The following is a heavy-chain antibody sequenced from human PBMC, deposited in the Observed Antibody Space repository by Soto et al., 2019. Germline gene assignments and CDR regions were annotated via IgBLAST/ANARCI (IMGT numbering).Heavy chain of an antibody. D-gene: IGHD3-16*01. V-gene: IGHV1-18*01. J-gene: IGHJ4*02. Sequence: QVQLVQSGAEVKKPGASVKVSCKASGYTFTNFGISWVRQTPGQGLEWMGWISAYNGNTNYAQKFQRRVTMTTDTSTRTAYMEVRSLRFDDTAVYYCARGGTPIDYWCQGTLVTVSS. CDR1: GYTFTNFG. CDR2: ISAYNGNT. CDR3: ARGGTPIDY.